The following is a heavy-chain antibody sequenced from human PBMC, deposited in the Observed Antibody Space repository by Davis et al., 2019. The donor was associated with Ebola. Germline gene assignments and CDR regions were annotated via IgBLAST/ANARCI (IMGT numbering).Heavy chain of an antibody. CDR2: IYTGGTT. J-gene: IGHJ4*02. CDR1: GFTFSSYS. CDR3: VGSSQRVYFDY. D-gene: IGHD6-13*01. V-gene: IGHV3-66*01. Sequence: GGSLRLSCAASGFTFSSYSMNWVRQAPGKGLECVSLIYTGGTTYYADSVKGRFTISRDNSKNTLYLQMNSLRAEDTAVYYCVGSSQRVYFDYWGQGTLVTVSS.